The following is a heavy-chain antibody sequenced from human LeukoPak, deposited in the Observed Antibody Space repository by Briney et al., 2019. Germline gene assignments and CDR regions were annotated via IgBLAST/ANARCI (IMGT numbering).Heavy chain of an antibody. CDR3: ASTIVGATAFDY. CDR2: IYYSGST. CDR1: GGSVSSGSYY. D-gene: IGHD1-26*01. Sequence: SETLSLTCTVSGGSVSSGSYYWSWIRQPPGKGLEWIGYIYYSGSTNYNPSLKSRVTISVDTSKNQFSLKLSSVTAADTAVYYCASTIVGATAFDYWGQGTLVTVSS. J-gene: IGHJ4*02. V-gene: IGHV4-61*01.